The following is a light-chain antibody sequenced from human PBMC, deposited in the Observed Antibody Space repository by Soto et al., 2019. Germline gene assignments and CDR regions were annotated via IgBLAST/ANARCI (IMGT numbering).Light chain of an antibody. CDR3: SSYTSSSTVV. Sequence: QSVLTQPASVSGSPGQSITISCTGTRSDIGGYNYVSWYQQHPGKAPQLIIYEVRNRPSGVSSRFFGSKSANTASLTISGLQAEDEADYYCSSYTSSSTVVFGAGTKLTVL. J-gene: IGLJ2*01. V-gene: IGLV2-14*01. CDR1: RSDIGGYNY. CDR2: EVR.